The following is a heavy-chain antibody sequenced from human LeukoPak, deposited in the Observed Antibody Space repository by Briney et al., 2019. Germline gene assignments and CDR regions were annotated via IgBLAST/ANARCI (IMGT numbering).Heavy chain of an antibody. CDR3: ARAYYYDSSGYSFAFDI. CDR1: GGSISSYY. CDR2: IYYSGST. D-gene: IGHD3-22*01. J-gene: IGHJ3*02. V-gene: IGHV4-59*01. Sequence: PSETLSLTCTVSGGSISSYYWSWIRQPPGKGLEWIGYIYYSGSTNYNPSLKSRVTISVDTSKNQFSLKLSSVTAADTAVHYCARAYYYDSSGYSFAFDIWGQGTMVTVSS.